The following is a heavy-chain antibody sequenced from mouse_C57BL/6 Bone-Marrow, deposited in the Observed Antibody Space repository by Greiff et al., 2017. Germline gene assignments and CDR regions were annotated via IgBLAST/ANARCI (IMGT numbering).Heavy chain of an antibody. CDR2: ISGGGGNT. CDR1: GFTFSSYT. V-gene: IGHV5-9*01. Sequence: EVNLVESGGGLVKPGGSLKLSCAASGFTFSSYTMSWVRQTPEKRLEWVATISGGGGNTYYPDSVKGRFTISRDNAKNTLYLQMSSLRSEDTALYYCARHYYGRFAYWGQGTLVTVSA. CDR3: ARHYYGRFAY. D-gene: IGHD1-1*01. J-gene: IGHJ3*01.